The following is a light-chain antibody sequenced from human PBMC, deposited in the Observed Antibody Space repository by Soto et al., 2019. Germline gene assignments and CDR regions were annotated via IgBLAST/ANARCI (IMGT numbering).Light chain of an antibody. CDR2: EVT. V-gene: IGLV2-8*01. CDR1: SSDVGGYNF. J-gene: IGLJ1*01. CDR3: SSYAGSPNFYV. Sequence: QSALTQPPSASGSPGQSVTISCTGTSSDVGGYNFVAWYQQQPGKAPKLMIYEVTKRPSGVPDRFSGSKSGNTASLTVTGLQAEDEADYYCSSYAGSPNFYVFGTGTKLTVL.